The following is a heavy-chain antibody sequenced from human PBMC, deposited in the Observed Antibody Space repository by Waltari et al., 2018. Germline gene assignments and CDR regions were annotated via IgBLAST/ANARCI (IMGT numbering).Heavy chain of an antibody. Sequence: QVHLMQSTAEVKEPGASVKVSCKASGYTFSSDGISWVRQAPGQGLEWMGWISANNGNTHYAQKFQGRVTMTTDTSTTTAYMELRSLTSDDTAVYYCVRDLGSTNWYEYWGQGTLVTVSS. V-gene: IGHV1-18*01. J-gene: IGHJ4*02. D-gene: IGHD6-13*01. CDR2: ISANNGNT. CDR1: GYTFSSDG. CDR3: VRDLGSTNWYEY.